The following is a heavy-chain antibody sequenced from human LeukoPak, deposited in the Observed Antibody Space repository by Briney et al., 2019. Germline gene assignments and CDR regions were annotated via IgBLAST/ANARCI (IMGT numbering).Heavy chain of an antibody. V-gene: IGHV3-30*04. CDR3: ATDRNAGKYYDF. CDR2: IWYDGSNQ. J-gene: IGHJ4*02. D-gene: IGHD3-3*01. CDR1: GFTFSSYA. Sequence: GGSLRLSCAASGFTFSSYAMHWVRQAPGKGLERVAVIWYDGSNQYYVDSVKGRFTVSRDNAKNTLYLQMDSLRAEDTAVYYCATDRNAGKYYDFWGQGTLVTVSS.